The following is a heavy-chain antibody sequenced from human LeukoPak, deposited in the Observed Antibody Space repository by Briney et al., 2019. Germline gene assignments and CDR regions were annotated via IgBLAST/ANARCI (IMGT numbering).Heavy chain of an antibody. CDR1: GGTFSSYA. J-gene: IGHJ6*02. CDR3: ARPQSSMVTGYYYYGMDV. D-gene: IGHD4-23*01. V-gene: IGHV1-69*04. CDR2: IIPILGIA. Sequence: SVKVSCKVSGGTFSSYAISWVRQAPGQGLEWMGRIIPILGIANYAQKFQGRVTITADKSTSTAYMELSSLRSEDTAVYYCARPQSSMVTGYYYYGMDVWGQGTTVTVSS.